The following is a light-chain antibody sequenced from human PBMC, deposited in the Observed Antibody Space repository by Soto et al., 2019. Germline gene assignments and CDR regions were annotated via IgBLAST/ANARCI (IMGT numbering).Light chain of an antibody. CDR2: GAS. CDR1: QGVSGD. CDR3: QQYGRSPFT. Sequence: EIVMTQSPATLSVSPGERATLSCRASQGVSGDLAWYQQKPGQAPRLLIYGASTRATDIPARFSGSGSGTEFALTISTLQSEDFAVYYCQQYGRSPFTFGPGTKVDIK. V-gene: IGKV3-15*01. J-gene: IGKJ3*01.